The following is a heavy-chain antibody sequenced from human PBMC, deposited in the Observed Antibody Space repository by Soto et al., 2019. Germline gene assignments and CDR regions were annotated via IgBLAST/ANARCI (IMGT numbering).Heavy chain of an antibody. V-gene: IGHV3-33*01. Sequence: QVQLVESGGGVVQPGRSLRLSCAASGFTFSTYGMHWVRQAPGMGPEWVAVIWYDGSHKDYLDSVKGRFTISRDNSKNILYLQMNSLRVEDTAVYYCARTVGPFDYWGQGTLVTVSS. J-gene: IGHJ4*02. CDR1: GFTFSTYG. D-gene: IGHD4-17*01. CDR3: ARTVGPFDY. CDR2: IWYDGSHK.